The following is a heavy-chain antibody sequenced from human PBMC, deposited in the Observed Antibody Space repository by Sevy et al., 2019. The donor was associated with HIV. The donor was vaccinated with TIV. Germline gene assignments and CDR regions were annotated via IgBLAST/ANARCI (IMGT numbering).Heavy chain of an antibody. CDR2: IYYSGST. D-gene: IGHD2-21*01. V-gene: IGHV4-59*13. J-gene: IGHJ6*02. CDR1: GGSISSYY. Sequence: SETLSLTCTVSGGSISSYYWSWIRQPPGKGLERIGYIYYSGSTNYNPSLTSRVTISVDTSKNQFSLKLSSVTAADTAVYYCARVQGVKGVPYYYGMDVWGQGTTVTVSS. CDR3: ARVQGVKGVPYYYGMDV.